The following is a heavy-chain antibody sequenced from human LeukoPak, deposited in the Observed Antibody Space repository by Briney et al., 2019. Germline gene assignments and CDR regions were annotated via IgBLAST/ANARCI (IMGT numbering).Heavy chain of an antibody. V-gene: IGHV4-39*01. CDR1: GGSISTSSYY. D-gene: IGHD3-10*01. CDR2: MFHSGST. J-gene: IGHJ5*02. CDR3: ARAYGSGSYFHWFDP. Sequence: SETLSLTCTVSGGSISTSSYYWGWIRQPPGKGLAWIGSMFHSGSTYDNPSLRSRVTISVDTSKNQFSLKLSSVTAADTAVYYCARAYGSGSYFHWFDPWGQGTLVTVSS.